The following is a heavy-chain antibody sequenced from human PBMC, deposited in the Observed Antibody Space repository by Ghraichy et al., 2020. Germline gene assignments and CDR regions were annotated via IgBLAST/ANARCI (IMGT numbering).Heavy chain of an antibody. V-gene: IGHV3-30*18. Sequence: GGSLRLSCAASGFTFSSYGMHWVRQAPGKGLEWVTAISYDGSNKYYADTVKGRFTISRDNSRNTLYLQMNSLRAEDTAVYYCAKDWGRATVTNSFDYWGQGTLVTVSS. CDR2: ISYDGSNK. D-gene: IGHD4-11*01. J-gene: IGHJ4*02. CDR3: AKDWGRATVTNSFDY. CDR1: GFTFSSYG.